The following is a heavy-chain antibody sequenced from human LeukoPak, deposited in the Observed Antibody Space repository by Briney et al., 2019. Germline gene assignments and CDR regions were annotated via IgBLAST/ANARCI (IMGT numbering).Heavy chain of an antibody. D-gene: IGHD5-18*01. CDR3: ARTGPTWIQLWLGY. Sequence: ASVKVSCKASGYTFTGYFIHWVRQAPGQGLEWMGWINPNSGGTNYAQKLQGRVTMTTDTSTSTAYMELRSLRSDDTAVYYCARTGPTWIQLWLGYWGQGTLVTVSS. CDR1: GYTFTGYF. CDR2: INPNSGGT. J-gene: IGHJ4*02. V-gene: IGHV1-2*02.